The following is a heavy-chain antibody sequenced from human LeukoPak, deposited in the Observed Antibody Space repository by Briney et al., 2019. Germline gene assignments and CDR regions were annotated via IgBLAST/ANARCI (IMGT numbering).Heavy chain of an antibody. D-gene: IGHD5-12*01. V-gene: IGHV3-23*01. Sequence: PGGYLRLSCAASGFTFSSAAMTWVRQAPGKGLEWVSTITGSDDATYYADSVKGRFTISRDFSRNTVGLQMNSLRTEDTAIYYCAKGPQLYSGYHPDYWGQGTLVTVSS. CDR2: ITGSDDAT. J-gene: IGHJ4*02. CDR1: GFTFSSAA. CDR3: AKGPQLYSGYHPDY.